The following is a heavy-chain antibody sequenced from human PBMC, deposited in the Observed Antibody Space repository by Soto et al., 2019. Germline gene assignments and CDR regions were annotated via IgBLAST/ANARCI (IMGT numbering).Heavy chain of an antibody. J-gene: IGHJ3*02. CDR2: IYGGGST. Sequence: GGSLRLSCAASGFTVSSNYMSWVRQAPGKGLEWVSVIYGGGSTYYADSVKGRFTISRDNSKNTLFLQMNSLRAEDTAVYYCAREFGYCSSTSCYEDAFDIWGQGTMVTVSS. V-gene: IGHV3-66*01. CDR1: GFTVSSNY. D-gene: IGHD2-2*01. CDR3: AREFGYCSSTSCYEDAFDI.